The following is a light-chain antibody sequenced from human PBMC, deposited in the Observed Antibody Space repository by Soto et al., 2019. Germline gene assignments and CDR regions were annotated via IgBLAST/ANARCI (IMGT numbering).Light chain of an antibody. J-gene: IGKJ5*01. CDR3: QQYNTYPIT. CDR1: QGINNY. Sequence: DIQMTQSPSSLSASVGDRVTIXXRASQGINNYLAWFQVKPGKAPKSXIYGASSLHSGVPSKFSGSGSGTDFTLTIDSLQPEDFATYFCQQYNTYPITFGQGTRLEIK. V-gene: IGKV1-16*02. CDR2: GAS.